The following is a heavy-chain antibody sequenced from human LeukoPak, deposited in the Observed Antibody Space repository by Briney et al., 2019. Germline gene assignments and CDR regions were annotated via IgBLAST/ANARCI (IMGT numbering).Heavy chain of an antibody. Sequence: GGSLRLSCAASRFTFSNYAMSWVRQAPGKGLEWVSSISGSGGSTYYADSVKGRFTISRDNAKNSLYLQMNSLRAEDTAVYYCARVTIFGVVDYWGQGTLVTVS. D-gene: IGHD3-3*01. CDR3: ARVTIFGVVDY. CDR2: ISGSGGST. J-gene: IGHJ4*02. V-gene: IGHV3-23*01. CDR1: RFTFSNYA.